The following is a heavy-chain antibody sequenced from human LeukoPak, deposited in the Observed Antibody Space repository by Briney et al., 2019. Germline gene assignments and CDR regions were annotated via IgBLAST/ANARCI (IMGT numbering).Heavy chain of an antibody. CDR1: GFTFNSYN. CDR3: ARDNGYCSGGSCYYYYMDV. D-gene: IGHD2-15*01. Sequence: GGSLRLSCAASGFTFNSYNMNWVRQAPGKGLEWVSSITSTSSYTFYADSVKGRFTISRDNAKNSLYLQMNSLRAEDTAVYYCARDNGYCSGGSCYYYYMDVWGKGTTVTVSS. J-gene: IGHJ6*03. V-gene: IGHV3-21*01. CDR2: ITSTSSYT.